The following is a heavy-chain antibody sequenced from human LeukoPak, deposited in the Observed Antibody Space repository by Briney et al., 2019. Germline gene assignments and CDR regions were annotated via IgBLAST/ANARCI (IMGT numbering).Heavy chain of an antibody. CDR1: GNTFSSYW. Sequence: PGRSLRLSCAVSGNTFSSYWMRWVRQDPGRGLLWVSRINTQGTYTNYADSVKGRFTISRDNAKNTLYLQMSSLRADDTAVYYCVIDLGDYNDFWGQGTLVSVSS. D-gene: IGHD2-15*01. CDR2: INTQGTYT. CDR3: VIDLGDYNDF. J-gene: IGHJ4*02. V-gene: IGHV3-74*01.